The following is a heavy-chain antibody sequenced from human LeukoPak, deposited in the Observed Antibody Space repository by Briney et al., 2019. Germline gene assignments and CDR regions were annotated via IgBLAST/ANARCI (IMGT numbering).Heavy chain of an antibody. CDR3: TTGRLL. Sequence: KPGESLRLSCAASGFTFSNAWMNWVRQTPGKGLEWVGRIKPKTEGGTIDYAAPVKGRFTVSRDDSKSTLYLQMNSLKTEDTAVYYCTTGRLLWGQGTLVTVSS. J-gene: IGHJ4*02. V-gene: IGHV3-15*01. CDR1: GFTFSNAW. D-gene: IGHD6-25*01. CDR2: IKPKTEGGTI.